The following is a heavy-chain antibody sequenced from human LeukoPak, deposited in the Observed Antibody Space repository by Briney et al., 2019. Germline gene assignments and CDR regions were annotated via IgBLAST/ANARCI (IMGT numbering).Heavy chain of an antibody. V-gene: IGHV3-48*01. Sequence: PGGSLRLSCAASGFTFTRYGMNWVRQAPGKGLEFVSYISASGDTIYYADSAKGRFTISRDNAKNSVYLQLDSLRAEDTAVYYCAASYSETQLYYFDYWGQGNLVTVSS. CDR1: GFTFTRYG. J-gene: IGHJ4*02. D-gene: IGHD1-26*01. CDR2: ISASGDTI. CDR3: AASYSETQLYYFDY.